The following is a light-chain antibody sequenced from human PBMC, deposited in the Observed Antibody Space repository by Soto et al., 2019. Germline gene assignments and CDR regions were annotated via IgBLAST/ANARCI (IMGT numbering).Light chain of an antibody. V-gene: IGKV3-11*01. CDR3: QQRSNWLGT. J-gene: IGKJ1*01. CDR2: DAS. Sequence: EIVLTQSPATLSLSPGERATLSCRASQSVSSYLAWYQQKPGQAPRLLIYDASNRATGIPARFSGSGSGTDFTLTIISLEPEDFAVYYCQQRSNWLGTFGQGTKLEIK. CDR1: QSVSSY.